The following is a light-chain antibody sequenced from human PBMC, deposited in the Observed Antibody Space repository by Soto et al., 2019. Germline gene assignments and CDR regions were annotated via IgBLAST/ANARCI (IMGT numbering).Light chain of an antibody. CDR1: QSVSSN. CDR3: QQHNYWPS. V-gene: IGKV3-15*01. J-gene: IGKJ2*01. Sequence: EIVMTQSPATLSVSPGERATLSCRASQSVSSNLAWYQQKPGQAPRLLLYGASTRATGIPGRFSGSGSGTEFTLTITSLQSEDFAVYCCQQHNYWPSFGQGTKLEIK. CDR2: GAS.